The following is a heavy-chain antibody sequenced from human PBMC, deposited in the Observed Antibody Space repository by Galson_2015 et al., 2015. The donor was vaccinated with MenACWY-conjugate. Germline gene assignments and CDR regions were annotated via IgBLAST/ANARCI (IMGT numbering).Heavy chain of an antibody. V-gene: IGHV3-30*18. Sequence: SLRLSCAASGFTFSSYGMHWVRQAPGKGLEWVAVISYDGSNKYYADSVKGRFTISRDNSKNTLYLQMNSLRAEDTAVYYCAKAQYYDFWSGPFDYWGQGTLVTVSS. CDR3: AKAQYYDFWSGPFDY. CDR1: GFTFSSYG. D-gene: IGHD3-3*01. J-gene: IGHJ4*02. CDR2: ISYDGSNK.